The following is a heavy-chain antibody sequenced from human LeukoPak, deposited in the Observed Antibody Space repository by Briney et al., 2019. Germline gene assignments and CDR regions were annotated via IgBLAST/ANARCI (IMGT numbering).Heavy chain of an antibody. CDR2: VSLSGLT. V-gene: IGHV4-4*02. CDR1: GGSITSTNW. D-gene: IGHD2-8*01. J-gene: IGHJ4*02. Sequence: SETLSLTCGVSGGSITSTNWWSWVRQPTGQGLEWIGEVSLSGLTNYNPSLSSRVIMALDTSENHLSLHLTSVTAADTAVYYCSRENGAFSPFGYWGQGYLVTVPS. CDR3: SRENGAFSPFGY.